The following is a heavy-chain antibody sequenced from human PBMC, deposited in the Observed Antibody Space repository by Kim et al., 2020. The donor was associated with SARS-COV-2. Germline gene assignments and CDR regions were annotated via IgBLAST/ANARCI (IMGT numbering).Heavy chain of an antibody. CDR2: VNNRGNP. CDR1: GFSFSNYA. Sequence: GGSLRLSCSASGFSFSNYAMSWVRQAPGKGPEWVAAVNNRGNPYYADSVRGRFTVSRDNTKNTLSLQITSLRAEDTALYYCAKDHPSSGWPTFDYWGQGTQVTVSS. CDR3: AKDHPSSGWPTFDY. D-gene: IGHD6-19*01. V-gene: IGHV3-23*01. J-gene: IGHJ4*02.